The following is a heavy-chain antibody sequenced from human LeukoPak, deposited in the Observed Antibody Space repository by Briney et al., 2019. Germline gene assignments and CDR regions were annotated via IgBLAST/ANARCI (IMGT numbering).Heavy chain of an antibody. CDR3: ARVYSSGWYDD. CDR1: RFTFSSYW. J-gene: IGHJ4*02. D-gene: IGHD6-19*01. V-gene: IGHV3-7*05. CDR2: IEQDGSEK. Sequence: GGSLRLSCAASRFTFSSYWMNWVRQAPGKGLEWVANIEQDGSEKSYVDSVKGRFTISRDNAKSSLYLQMNSLRAEDTAVYYCARVYSSGWYDDWGQGTLVTVSS.